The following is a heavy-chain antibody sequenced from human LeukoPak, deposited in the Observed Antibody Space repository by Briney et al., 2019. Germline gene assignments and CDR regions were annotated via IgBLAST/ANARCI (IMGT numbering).Heavy chain of an antibody. V-gene: IGHV3-7*01. D-gene: IGHD2-15*01. CDR3: AFGNAFDV. J-gene: IGHJ3*01. CDR1: GLPFSISW. Sequence: GGSLRLSCAASGLPFSISWMSWVRQASGKGLQCVGNIKPDGSETFYVDSVRGRFTISRDNARNLLFLQMNSLRVDDTAVYYCAFGNAFDVWGRGTMVTVSS. CDR2: IKPDGSET.